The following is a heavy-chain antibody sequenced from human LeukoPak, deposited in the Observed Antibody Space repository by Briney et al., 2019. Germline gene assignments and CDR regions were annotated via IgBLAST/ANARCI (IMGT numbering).Heavy chain of an antibody. CDR2: ISSSSSYI. CDR1: GFTFSSYS. CDR3: AREDTFATFSY. V-gene: IGHV3-21*01. Sequence: AGGSLRLSCAASGFTFSSYSMNWVRQAPGKGLEWVSSISSSSSYIYYADSVKGRFTISRDNAKNSLYLQMNSLRAEDTAVYYCAREDTFATFSYWGQGTLVTVSS. J-gene: IGHJ4*02. D-gene: IGHD5-18*01.